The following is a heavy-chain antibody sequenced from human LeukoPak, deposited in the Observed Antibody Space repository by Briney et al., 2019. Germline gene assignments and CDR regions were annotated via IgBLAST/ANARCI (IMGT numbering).Heavy chain of an antibody. CDR3: AKWARYCTHGVCYYFDY. CDR1: GFTFSSFP. V-gene: IGHV3-23*01. CDR2: ISGGGVST. J-gene: IGHJ4*02. D-gene: IGHD2-8*01. Sequence: GGSLRLSCAASGFTFSSFPMSWVRQAPGKGLEWVSVISGGGVSTYYADSVKGRFTISRDNSKNTLYLQMNSMRAEDTAVYYCAKWARYCTHGVCYYFDYWGQGTLVTVSS.